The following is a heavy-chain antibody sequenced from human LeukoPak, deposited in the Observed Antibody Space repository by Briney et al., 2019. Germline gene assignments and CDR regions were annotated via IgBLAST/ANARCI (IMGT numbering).Heavy chain of an antibody. CDR3: ASLYSGSYYFFDY. D-gene: IGHD1-26*01. V-gene: IGHV4-59*12. J-gene: IGHJ4*02. CDR2: IDYSGST. CDR1: GDSISNFY. Sequence: SETLSLTCSVSGDSISNFYWSWIRQPPGKGLEWIGYIDYSGSTSYNPSLKSRVTISVDTSKNQFSLKLSSVTAADTAVYYCASLYSGSYYFFDYWGQGTLVTVSS.